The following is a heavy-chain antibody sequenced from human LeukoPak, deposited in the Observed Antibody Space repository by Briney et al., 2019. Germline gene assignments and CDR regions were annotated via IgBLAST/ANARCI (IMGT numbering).Heavy chain of an antibody. J-gene: IGHJ5*02. D-gene: IGHD3-22*01. CDR3: ARDPHYYDSSGRVGWFDP. V-gene: IGHV1-18*01. CDR1: GYTFTSYG. CDR2: ISAYDGNT. Sequence: ASVKVSCKASGYTFTSYGIIWVRQAPGQGLEWMGWISAYDGNTNYAQKLQGRVTMTTDTSTSTAYMELRSLRSDDTAVYYCARDPHYYDSSGRVGWFDPWGQGTLVTVSS.